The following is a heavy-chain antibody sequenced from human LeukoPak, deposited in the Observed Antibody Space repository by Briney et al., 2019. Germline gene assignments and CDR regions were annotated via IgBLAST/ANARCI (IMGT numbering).Heavy chain of an antibody. Sequence: GGSLRLSCAASGFTFSSYEMNWVRQAPGKGLEWVSYISSSGSTIYYADSVKGRFTISRDNAKNSLYLQMNSLRAEDTAVYYCASDKTAQLDNYYYYMDVWGKGTTVTISS. CDR3: ASDKTAQLDNYYYYMDV. D-gene: IGHD6-13*01. J-gene: IGHJ6*03. V-gene: IGHV3-48*03. CDR1: GFTFSSYE. CDR2: ISSSGSTI.